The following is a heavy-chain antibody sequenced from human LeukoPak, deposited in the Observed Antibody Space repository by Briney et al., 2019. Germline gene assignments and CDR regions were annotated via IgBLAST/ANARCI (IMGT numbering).Heavy chain of an antibody. D-gene: IGHD3-22*01. J-gene: IGHJ4*02. CDR2: IYYSGST. CDR3: ARVPFRASGYYSPFDY. CDR1: GGSISSCSYY. Sequence: PSEPLSLTCTVSGGSISSCSYYWGWIRQPPGKGVEWIGRIYYSGSTYYNPSLKSRVTISVDTSKSQFSLKLSSVTAADTAVYYCARVPFRASGYYSPFDYWGQGTLVTLSS. V-gene: IGHV4-39*01.